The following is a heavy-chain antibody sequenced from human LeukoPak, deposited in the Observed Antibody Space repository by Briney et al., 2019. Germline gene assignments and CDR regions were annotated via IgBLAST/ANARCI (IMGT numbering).Heavy chain of an antibody. CDR1: GFTFSSYS. V-gene: IGHV3-23*01. D-gene: IGHD3-9*01. Sequence: GGSLRLSCAASGFTFSSYSMNWVRQAPGKGLEWVSAISGSGGSTYYADSVKGRFTISRDNSKNTLYLQMNSLRAEDTAVYYCAKVSYDILTGYYDFDYWGQGTLVTVSS. J-gene: IGHJ4*02. CDR3: AKVSYDILTGYYDFDY. CDR2: ISGSGGST.